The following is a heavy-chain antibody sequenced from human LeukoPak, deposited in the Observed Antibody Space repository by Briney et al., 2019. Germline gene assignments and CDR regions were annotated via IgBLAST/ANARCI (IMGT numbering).Heavy chain of an antibody. Sequence: GGSLRLSCAASGFTFSSYSMNWVRQAPGKGLEWVSSISSSSSYIYYADSVKGRFTISRDNAENSLYLQMNSLRAEDTAVYYCAKGFSHYYYYMDVWGKGTTVTVSS. CDR1: GFTFSSYS. J-gene: IGHJ6*03. D-gene: IGHD3-3*01. CDR2: ISSSSSYI. CDR3: AKGFSHYYYYMDV. V-gene: IGHV3-21*04.